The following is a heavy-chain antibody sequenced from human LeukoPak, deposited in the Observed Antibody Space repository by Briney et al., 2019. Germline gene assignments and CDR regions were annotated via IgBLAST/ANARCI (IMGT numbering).Heavy chain of an antibody. CDR3: ARGDTMVRGAIPYYYYMDV. CDR2: MNPNSGNT. Sequence: ASVKVSCKASGGTFSSYTINWVRQATGQGLEWMGWMNPNSGNTGYAQKFQGRVIMTRNTSIGTAYMELSSLRSEDTAVYYCARGDTMVRGAIPYYYYMDVWGKGTTVTVSS. D-gene: IGHD3-10*01. V-gene: IGHV1-8*02. J-gene: IGHJ6*03. CDR1: GGTFSSYT.